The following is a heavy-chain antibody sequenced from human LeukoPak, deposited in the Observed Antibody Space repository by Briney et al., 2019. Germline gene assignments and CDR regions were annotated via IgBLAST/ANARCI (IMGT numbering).Heavy chain of an antibody. J-gene: IGHJ4*02. CDR3: ARGEQWLPTGIDY. CDR2: ISSSSNHI. V-gene: IGHV3-21*01. D-gene: IGHD6-19*01. CDR1: GFTFSNYG. Sequence: GRSLRLSCAASGFTFSNYGMNWVRQAPGKGLEWVSSISSSSNHIYYADSVKGRFTISRDNAKNSLYLQMNSLRAEDTAVYYCARGEQWLPTGIDYWGQGTLVTVSS.